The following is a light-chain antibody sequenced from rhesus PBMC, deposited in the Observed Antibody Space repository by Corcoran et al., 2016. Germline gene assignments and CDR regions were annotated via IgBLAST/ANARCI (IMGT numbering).Light chain of an antibody. Sequence: DIQMTQSPSSLSASVGDTDTIPCRASQGISSWLAWYQRKPGKAPKLLIYKASSLQSGVPSRLSGRGYGTDFTLTISSLQSEDFATYSCQQYSSRPPITFGPGTKLDIK. CDR3: QQYSSRPPIT. CDR1: QGISSW. CDR2: KAS. V-gene: IGKV1-22*01. J-gene: IGKJ3*01.